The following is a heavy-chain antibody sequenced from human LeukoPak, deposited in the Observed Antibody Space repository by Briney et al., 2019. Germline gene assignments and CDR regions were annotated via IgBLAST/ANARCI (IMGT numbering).Heavy chain of an antibody. CDR3: ARDLVLAAGAGTY. V-gene: IGHV3-33*01. CDR1: GFTFSNYG. Sequence: GGSLRLSCAASGFTFSNYGMHWVRQAPGKGLEWVAIIWADGNKKYYADSVKGRFTISRDNSRKTLHLQMNSLRAEDTAVYYYARDLVLAAGAGTYWGQGTLVIVSS. D-gene: IGHD6-13*01. CDR2: IWADGNKK. J-gene: IGHJ4*02.